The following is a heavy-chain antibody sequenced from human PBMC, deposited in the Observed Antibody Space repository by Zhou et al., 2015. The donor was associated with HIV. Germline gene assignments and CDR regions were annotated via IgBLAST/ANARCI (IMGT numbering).Heavy chain of an antibody. CDR3: ARGPRETYGDYGGSYFDY. Sequence: QVQLVQSGAEVKKPGSSVKVSCKASGGTFNSYAISWVRQAPGQGLEWMGGIIPIFGTANYAQKFQGRVTITADESTSTAYMELSSLRSEDTAVYYCARGPRETYGDYGGSYFDYWGQGTLVTVSS. D-gene: IGHD4-17*01. CDR1: GGTFNSYA. CDR2: IIPIFGTA. V-gene: IGHV1-69*01. J-gene: IGHJ4*02.